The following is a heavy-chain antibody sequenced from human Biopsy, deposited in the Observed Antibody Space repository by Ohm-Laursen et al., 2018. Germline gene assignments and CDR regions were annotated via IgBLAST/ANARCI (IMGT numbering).Heavy chain of an antibody. Sequence: TLSLTCTVSGDSISSYYWSWIRQPPGKGLQWIGYVYYTGSTDYNPSLQSRVTISVDTSKNHFSLRLRAVTPADTAIYYCARDRGYYSDRTVPGYFDLWGRGTLVTVSS. D-gene: IGHD3-22*01. CDR1: GDSISSYY. CDR2: VYYTGST. V-gene: IGHV4-59*01. CDR3: ARDRGYYSDRTVPGYFDL. J-gene: IGHJ2*01.